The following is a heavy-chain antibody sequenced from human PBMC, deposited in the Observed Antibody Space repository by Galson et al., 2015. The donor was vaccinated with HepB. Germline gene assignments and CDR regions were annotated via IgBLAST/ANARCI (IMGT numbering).Heavy chain of an antibody. D-gene: IGHD3-22*01. Sequence: SVKVSCKASGFTFTGFYIYWVRQAPGQGLEWMGWINPNSGGTNYAQKFQGRVTMTRDTSISTAYMALNRLTSDDTAVYYCARGGYDFEAYYHYYMDVWGRGTTVTVSS. J-gene: IGHJ6*03. CDR2: INPNSGGT. CDR1: GFTFTGFY. V-gene: IGHV1-2*02. CDR3: ARGGYDFEAYYHYYMDV.